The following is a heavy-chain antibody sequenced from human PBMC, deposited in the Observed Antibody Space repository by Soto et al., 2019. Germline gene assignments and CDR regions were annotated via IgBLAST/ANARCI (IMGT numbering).Heavy chain of an antibody. CDR1: GFIFKTYA. CDR2: IGGNGGTT. J-gene: IGHJ4*02. D-gene: IGHD2-2*01. CDR3: AKEGCTDTNCYSNS. Sequence: GGSLRLSCEVSGFIFKTYAMSWVRQAPGKGLEWVSSIGGNGGTTNYAGSVKGRFTISRDDSKNTLFLHMSSLRAEDTALYYCAKEGCTDTNCYSNSWGQGTLVTVSS. V-gene: IGHV3-23*01.